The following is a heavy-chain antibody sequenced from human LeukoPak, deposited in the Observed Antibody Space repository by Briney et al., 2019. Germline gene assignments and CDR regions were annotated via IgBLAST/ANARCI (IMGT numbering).Heavy chain of an antibody. CDR1: GFTFSSYA. CDR3: AKELHYYDILTGPFDY. CDR2: ISGSGGST. D-gene: IGHD3-9*01. Sequence: GGSLRLSCAASGFTFSSYAMSWVRQAPGKGLEWVSAISGSGGSTYYADSVKGRFTISRDNSKNTLYLQMNSLRAEDTAVYYCAKELHYYDILTGPFDYWGHGTLVTVSS. V-gene: IGHV3-23*01. J-gene: IGHJ4*01.